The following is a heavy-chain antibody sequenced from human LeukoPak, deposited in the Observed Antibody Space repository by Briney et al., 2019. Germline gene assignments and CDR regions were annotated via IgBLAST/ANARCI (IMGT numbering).Heavy chain of an antibody. D-gene: IGHD3-22*01. CDR1: GYTFTSYD. CDR3: ARDAPLTYYYDSSGYYYEDY. V-gene: IGHV1-2*02. J-gene: IGHJ4*02. CDR2: MNPNSGGT. Sequence: ASVKVSCKASGYTFTSYDINWVRQATGQGLEWMGWMNPNSGGTNYAQKFQGRVTMTRDTSISTAYMELSRLRSDDTAVYYCARDAPLTYYYDSSGYYYEDYWGQGTLVTVSS.